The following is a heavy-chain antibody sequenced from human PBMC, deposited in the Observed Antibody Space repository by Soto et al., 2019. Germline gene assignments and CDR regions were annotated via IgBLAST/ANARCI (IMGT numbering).Heavy chain of an antibody. CDR1: GFTFSNAL. J-gene: IGHJ4*02. V-gene: IGHV3-30-3*01. CDR3: ARDGTPYDSSGYYYFDY. D-gene: IGHD3-22*01. CDR2: ISYDGSNK. Sequence: GGSLRLSCAASGFTFSNALMSWARQAPGKGLEWVAVISYDGSNKYYADSVKGRFTISRDNSKNTLYLQMNSLRAEDTAVYYCARDGTPYDSSGYYYFDYWGQGTLVTVSS.